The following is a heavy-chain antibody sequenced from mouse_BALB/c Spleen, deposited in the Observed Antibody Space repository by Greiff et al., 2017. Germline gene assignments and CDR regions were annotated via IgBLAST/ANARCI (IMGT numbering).Heavy chain of an antibody. Sequence: EVMLVESGGGLVKLGGSLKLSCAASGFTFSSYYMSWVRQTPEKRLELVAAINSNGGSTYYPDTVKGRFTISRDNAKNTLYLQMSSLKSEDTALYYYARHPGPTAMDYWGQGTSVTVSS. J-gene: IGHJ4*01. V-gene: IGHV5-6-2*01. CDR1: GFTFSSYY. CDR3: ARHPGPTAMDY. CDR2: INSNGGST.